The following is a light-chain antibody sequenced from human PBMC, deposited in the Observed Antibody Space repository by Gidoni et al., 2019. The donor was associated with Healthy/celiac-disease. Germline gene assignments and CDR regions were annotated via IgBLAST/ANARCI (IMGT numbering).Light chain of an antibody. J-gene: IGLJ2*01. V-gene: IGLV1-44*01. CDR1: SSNIGSNT. CDR2: SNK. Sequence: QSVLTQPPSASGTPVQRVTISCSGSSSNIGSNTVNWYQQLPGTAPKLLFYSNKPRPSGVPDRFSGSKSGTSASLAISGLQSGDEADYYCAAWDDSLNGRGVFGGGTKLTVL. CDR3: AAWDDSLNGRGV.